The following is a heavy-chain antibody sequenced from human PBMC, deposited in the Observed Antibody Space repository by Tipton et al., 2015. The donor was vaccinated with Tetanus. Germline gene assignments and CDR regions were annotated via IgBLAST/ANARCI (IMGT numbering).Heavy chain of an antibody. V-gene: IGHV3-74*01. CDR2: INSDGSST. CDR3: ARGSIAVAGRGYYYYGMDV. Sequence: SLRLSCAASGFTFSSYWMHWVRQAPGKGLVWVSRINSDGSSTSYADSVKGRFTISRDNAKNTLYLQMNSLRAEDTAVYYCARGSIAVAGRGYYYYGMDVWGQGTTVTVSS. D-gene: IGHD6-19*01. J-gene: IGHJ6*02. CDR1: GFTFSSYW.